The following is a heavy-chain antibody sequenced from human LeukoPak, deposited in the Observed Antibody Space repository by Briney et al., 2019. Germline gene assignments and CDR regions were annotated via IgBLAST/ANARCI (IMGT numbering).Heavy chain of an antibody. CDR3: ARIPFYDSSGYYPA. D-gene: IGHD3-22*01. J-gene: IGHJ4*02. CDR1: GGSISSSSYY. V-gene: IGHV4-39*07. CDR2: IYYSGST. Sequence: SETLSLTCTVSGGSISSSSYYWGWIRQPPGKGLEWIGSIYYSGSTYYNPSLKSRVTISVDTSKNQFSLKLSSVTAADTAVYYCARIPFYDSSGYYPAWGQGTLVTVSS.